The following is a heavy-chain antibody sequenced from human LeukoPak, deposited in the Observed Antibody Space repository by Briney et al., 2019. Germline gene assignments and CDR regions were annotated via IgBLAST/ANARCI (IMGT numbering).Heavy chain of an antibody. CDR1: GFTFSSYA. CDR2: ISYDGNNK. V-gene: IGHV3-30-3*01. CDR3: ARVGTVYFYDSSGYSVPDY. Sequence: PGRSLRLSCAASGFTFSSYAMHWVRQAPGKGLEWVAVISYDGNNKYYTDSVKGRFTISRGNSKNTLYVQMNSLRSEDTAVYYCARVGTVYFYDSSGYSVPDYWGQGTLVTVSS. D-gene: IGHD3-22*01. J-gene: IGHJ4*02.